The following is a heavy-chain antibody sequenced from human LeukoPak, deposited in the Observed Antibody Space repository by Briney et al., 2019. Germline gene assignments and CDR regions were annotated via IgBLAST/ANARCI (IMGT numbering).Heavy chain of an antibody. J-gene: IGHJ6*02. V-gene: IGHV1-8*01. CDR1: GYTFTTYD. Sequence: ASVKVSCKASGYTFTTYDINWVRQATGQGLEWMGWMNPNSGNTGYAQKFQGRVTMTRNTSISTAYMELSSLRSEDTAVYYCARGSAAGPSYGMDVWGQGTTVTVSS. CDR3: ARGSAAGPSYGMDV. CDR2: MNPNSGNT. D-gene: IGHD6-13*01.